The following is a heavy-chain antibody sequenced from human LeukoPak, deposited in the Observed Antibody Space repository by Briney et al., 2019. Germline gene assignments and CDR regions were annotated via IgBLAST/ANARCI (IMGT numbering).Heavy chain of an antibody. CDR1: GYTFTSYG. J-gene: IGHJ4*02. D-gene: IGHD6-13*01. Sequence: GASVKVSCKASGYTFTSYGISWVRQAPGQGLEWMGWISGYNGNPKYSQKVQGRVTMTTDTSTSTAYMELRSLRSDDTAVYYCAGRNSSWISPHYFEHWGRGALVTVSS. CDR2: ISGYNGNP. CDR3: AGRNSSWISPHYFEH. V-gene: IGHV1-18*01.